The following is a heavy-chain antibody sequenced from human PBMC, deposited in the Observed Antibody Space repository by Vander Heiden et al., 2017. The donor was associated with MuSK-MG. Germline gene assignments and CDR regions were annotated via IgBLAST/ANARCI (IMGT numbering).Heavy chain of an antibody. Sequence: QVTLRESGPALVKPTQTLTLTCTFSGFSLSTSGMCVSRIRQPPGKALEWLALIDWDDDKYYSTSLKTRLTISKDTSKNQVVLTMTNMDPVDTATYYCARMSIPQDYYDSSGAAPPFDYWGQGTLVTVSS. D-gene: IGHD3-22*01. J-gene: IGHJ4*02. V-gene: IGHV2-70*01. CDR1: GFSLSTSGMC. CDR2: IDWDDDK. CDR3: ARMSIPQDYYDSSGAAPPFDY.